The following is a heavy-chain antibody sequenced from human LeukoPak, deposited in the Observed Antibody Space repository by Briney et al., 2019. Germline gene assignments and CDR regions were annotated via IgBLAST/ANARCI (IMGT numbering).Heavy chain of an antibody. V-gene: IGHV5-51*01. CDR3: ARLGVRGSSWVRDYYYMDV. J-gene: IGHJ6*03. Sequence: DSDTTYSPSFQGQVTISADKSISTAYLQWSSLKASDTAMYYCARLGVRGSSWVRDYYYMDVWGKGTTVTVSS. D-gene: IGHD6-13*01. CDR2: DSDT.